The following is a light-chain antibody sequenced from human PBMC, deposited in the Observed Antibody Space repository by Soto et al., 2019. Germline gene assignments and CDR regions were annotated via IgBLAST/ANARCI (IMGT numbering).Light chain of an antibody. V-gene: IGKV1-39*01. CDR3: QQSYSTPPGLT. CDR2: AAS. J-gene: IGKJ3*01. Sequence: DIQMTQSPSSLSASVGDRVTITCRASQSISSYLNWYQQKPGKAPKLLIYAASSLQSGVPSRFSGSGSGTDFTLTISSLQPEDFATYYCQQSYSTPPGLTFCPGTKVDIK. CDR1: QSISSY.